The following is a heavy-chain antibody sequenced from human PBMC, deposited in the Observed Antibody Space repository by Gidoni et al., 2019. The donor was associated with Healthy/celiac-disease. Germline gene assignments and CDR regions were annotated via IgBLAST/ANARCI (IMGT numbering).Heavy chain of an antibody. J-gene: IGHJ6*02. Sequence: QVQLVESGGGVVQPGRSLRLSCAASGFTFSSYGMHWVRPAPGKGLEWVAVIWYDGSNKYYADSVKGRFTISRDNSKNTLYLQMNSLRAEDTAVYYCARDRGSKGYYGMDVWGQGTTVTVSS. CDR3: ARDRGSKGYYGMDV. CDR1: GFTFSSYG. D-gene: IGHD3-10*01. V-gene: IGHV3-33*01. CDR2: IWYDGSNK.